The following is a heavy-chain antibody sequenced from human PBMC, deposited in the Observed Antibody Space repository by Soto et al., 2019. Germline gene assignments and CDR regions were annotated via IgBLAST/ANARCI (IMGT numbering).Heavy chain of an antibody. Sequence: GGSLRLSCAASGFTFSSYAMSWVRQAPGKGLEWVSAISGSGGSTYYADSVKGRFTISRDNSKNTLYLQMNSLRAEDTAVYYWAKRLPGTRAHRADFDYWGQGTLVTVSS. CDR1: GFTFSSYA. CDR3: AKRLPGTRAHRADFDY. J-gene: IGHJ4*02. D-gene: IGHD1-1*01. CDR2: ISGSGGST. V-gene: IGHV3-23*01.